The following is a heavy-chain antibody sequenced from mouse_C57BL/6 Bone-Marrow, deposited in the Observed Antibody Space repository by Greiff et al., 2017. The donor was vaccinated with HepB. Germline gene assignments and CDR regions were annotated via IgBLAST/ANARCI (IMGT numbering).Heavy chain of an antibody. Sequence: VQLQQSGAELVRPGASVTLSCKASGYTFTDYEMHWVKQTPVHGLEWIGAIDPETGGTAYNQKFKGKAILTADKSSSTAYMELRSLTSEDSAVYYCTKVYDGYYGRFAYWGQGTLVTVSA. CDR3: TKVYDGYYGRFAY. V-gene: IGHV1-15*01. CDR2: IDPETGGT. CDR1: GYTFTDYE. J-gene: IGHJ3*01. D-gene: IGHD2-3*01.